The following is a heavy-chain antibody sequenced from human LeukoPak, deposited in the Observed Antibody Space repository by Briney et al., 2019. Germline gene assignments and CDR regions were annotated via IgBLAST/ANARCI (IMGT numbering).Heavy chain of an antibody. CDR1: GGTFSSYA. D-gene: IGHD2-2*02. Sequence: SVKVSCKASGGTFSSYAISWVRQAPGQGLEWMGGIIPIFGTANYAQKFQGRVTITTDESTSTAYMELSSLRSEDTAVYYCAREGYCSGTSCYTGHYYYYYMDVWGKGTTVTVSS. V-gene: IGHV1-69*05. CDR2: IIPIFGTA. J-gene: IGHJ6*03. CDR3: AREGYCSGTSCYTGHYYYYYMDV.